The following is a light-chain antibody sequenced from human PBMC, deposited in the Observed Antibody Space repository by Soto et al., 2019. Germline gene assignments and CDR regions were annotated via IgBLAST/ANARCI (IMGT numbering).Light chain of an antibody. Sequence: AIQLTQSPSSLSASVGDRVTITCRASQGIRNHLAWYQQESGKAPKLLIYDAYSLESGVPSRFSGSGSGTEFTLTIRSLQPDDFATYYCQQYNSYSWTFGQGTKVDIK. CDR3: QQYNSYSWT. V-gene: IGKV1-13*02. CDR2: DAY. J-gene: IGKJ1*01. CDR1: QGIRNH.